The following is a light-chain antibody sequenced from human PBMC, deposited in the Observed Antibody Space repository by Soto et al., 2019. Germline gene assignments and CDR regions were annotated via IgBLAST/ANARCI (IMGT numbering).Light chain of an antibody. CDR3: SSYTSSSTLMV. V-gene: IGLV2-14*01. J-gene: IGLJ2*01. CDR2: DVS. Sequence: QSALTQPASVSGSPGQSITISCPGTNSDVGGYNYVSWYQQHPGKAPKLMIYDVSNRPSGVSNRFSGSKSGNTASLTISGLQAEDEADYYCSSYTSSSTLMVFGGGTQLTVL. CDR1: NSDVGGYNY.